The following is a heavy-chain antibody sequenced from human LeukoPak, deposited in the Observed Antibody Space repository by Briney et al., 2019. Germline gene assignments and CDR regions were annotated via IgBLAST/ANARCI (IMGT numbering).Heavy chain of an antibody. J-gene: IGHJ4*02. D-gene: IGHD4-17*01. CDR3: ARPTTVGSLFDY. CDR2: VKQDGSEK. V-gene: IGHV3-7*01. CDR1: GFTFSDYW. Sequence: PGGSLRLSCAASGFTFSDYWMSWVRQVPGKGLEWVANVKQDGSEKFYVDSVKGRFTISRDNAKNSLYLQMNSLRVEDTAVYYCARPTTVGSLFDYWGQGTLVTVSS.